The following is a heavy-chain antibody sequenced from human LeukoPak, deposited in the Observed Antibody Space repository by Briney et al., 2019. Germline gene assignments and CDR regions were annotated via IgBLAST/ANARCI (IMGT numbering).Heavy chain of an antibody. CDR3: TRGLVVLSATSWAFDI. CDR1: GYTLTSYD. CDR2: MNPNSGNT. D-gene: IGHD2-15*01. V-gene: IGHV1-8*01. J-gene: IGHJ3*02. Sequence: GASVKVSCKASGYTLTSYDINWVRQATGQGLEWMGWMNPNSGNTGYAQKFQARVSMTRNTSISTAYMELSSLRSEDTAVYYCTRGLVVLSATSWAFDIWGHGTMVTASS.